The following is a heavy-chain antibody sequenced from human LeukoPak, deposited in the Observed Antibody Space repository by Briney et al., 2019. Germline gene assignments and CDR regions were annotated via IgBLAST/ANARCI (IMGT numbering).Heavy chain of an antibody. Sequence: GGSLRLSCAGSGFTFSSYSMNWVRQAPGKGLEWVSSISSSYNYIYYADSVKGRFTISRDNAKNSLYLQMNSLRAEDTAVYYCARDLGVIVHPSDYWGQGTLVTVSS. CDR1: GFTFSSYS. D-gene: IGHD3-16*02. CDR2: ISSSYNYI. J-gene: IGHJ4*02. V-gene: IGHV3-21*01. CDR3: ARDLGVIVHPSDY.